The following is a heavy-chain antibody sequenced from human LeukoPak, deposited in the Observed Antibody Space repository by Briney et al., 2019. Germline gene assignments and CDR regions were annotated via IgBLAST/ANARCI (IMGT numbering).Heavy chain of an antibody. CDR2: IRNKANSYTT. CDR1: GFTFSDHY. Sequence: GGSLRLSCAASGFTFSDHYMDWVRQAPGKGLEWVGRIRNKANSYTTEYAASVKGIFTISRDDSKNSLFLQMNTPKTEDTAVYYCSRAGIRTTPYYFDYWGQGTLVTVSS. CDR3: SRAGIRTTPYYFDY. V-gene: IGHV3-72*01. J-gene: IGHJ4*02. D-gene: IGHD1-7*01.